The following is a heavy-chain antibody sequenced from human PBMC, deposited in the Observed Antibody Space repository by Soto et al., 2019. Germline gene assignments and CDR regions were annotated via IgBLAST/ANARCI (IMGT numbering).Heavy chain of an antibody. CDR3: AKDRYCSGGRCYLYYYYGMDV. Sequence: EVQLVESGGGLVQPGGSLTLSCAASGFTFSSYEMNWVRQAPGKGLEWVSAISGSGGSTYYADSVKGRFTISRDNSKNTLYLQMNSLRAEDTAVYYCAKDRYCSGGRCYLYYYYGMDVWGQGTTVTVSS. D-gene: IGHD2-15*01. J-gene: IGHJ6*02. CDR1: GFTFSSYE. CDR2: ISGSGGST. V-gene: IGHV3-23*04.